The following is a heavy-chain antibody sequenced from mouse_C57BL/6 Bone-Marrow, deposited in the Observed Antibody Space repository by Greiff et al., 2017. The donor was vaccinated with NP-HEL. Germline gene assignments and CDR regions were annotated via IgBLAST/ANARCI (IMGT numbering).Heavy chain of an antibody. V-gene: IGHV2-5*01. CDR3: ATYDDYDVGYWYFDV. J-gene: IGHJ1*03. Sequence: QVQLQQSGPGLVQPSQSLSITCTVSGFSLTSYGVHWVRQSPGKGLEWLGVIWRGGSTDYNAAFMSRLSITKDNSKSQVFFKMNSLQADDTAIYYCATYDDYDVGYWYFDVWGTGTTVTVSS. CDR2: IWRGGST. CDR1: GFSLTSYG. D-gene: IGHD2-4*01.